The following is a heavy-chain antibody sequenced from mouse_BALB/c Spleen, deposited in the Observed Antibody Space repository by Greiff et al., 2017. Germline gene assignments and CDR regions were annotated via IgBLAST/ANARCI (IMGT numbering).Heavy chain of an antibody. CDR3: ARADNSTYAMDD. D-gene: IGHD1-3*01. CDR1: GFTFSSYA. CDR2: ISSGGSYT. V-gene: IGHV5-9-4*01. Sequence: DVHLVESGGGLVKPGGSLKLSCAASGFTFSSYAMSWVRQSPEKRLEWVAEISSGGSYTYYPDTVTGRFTISIDNAKNTLYLEMSSLRSEDTAMYYCARADNSTYAMDDWGQGTSVTVSS. J-gene: IGHJ4*01.